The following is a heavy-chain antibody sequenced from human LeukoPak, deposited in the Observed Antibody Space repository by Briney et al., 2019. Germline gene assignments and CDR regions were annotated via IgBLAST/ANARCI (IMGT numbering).Heavy chain of an antibody. Sequence: GRSLRLSCAASGFTFSRYGMHWVRQAPGKGLVWVSRINSDGRSISYADSVKGRFTISRDNAKNTLYLQMNSLRAEDTAGYYCARASGDSYGLFDYWGQGTLVTVSS. CDR3: ARASGDSYGLFDY. D-gene: IGHD5-18*01. V-gene: IGHV3-74*01. CDR1: GFTFSRYG. CDR2: INSDGRSI. J-gene: IGHJ4*02.